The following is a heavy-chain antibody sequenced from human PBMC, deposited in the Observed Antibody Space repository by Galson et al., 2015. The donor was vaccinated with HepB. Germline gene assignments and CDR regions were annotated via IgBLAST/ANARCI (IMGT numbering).Heavy chain of an antibody. V-gene: IGHV2-70*01. CDR2: IDWDDDK. Sequence: PALVKPTQTLTLTCTFSGFSLSTSGMCVSWIRQPPGKALEWLALIDWDDDKYYSTSLKTRLTVSKDTSKNQVVLTMTNMDPVDTATYYCARIFDDSSGYYYYWYFVLWGRGTLVTVSS. CDR3: ARIFDDSSGYYYYWYFVL. J-gene: IGHJ2*01. CDR1: GFSLSTSGMC. D-gene: IGHD3-22*01.